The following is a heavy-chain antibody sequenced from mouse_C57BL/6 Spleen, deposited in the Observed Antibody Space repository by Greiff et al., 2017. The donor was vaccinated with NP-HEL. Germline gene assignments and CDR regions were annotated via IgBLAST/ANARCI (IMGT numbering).Heavy chain of an antibody. D-gene: IGHD2-5*01. Sequence: QVQLQQSGAELAKPGASVKLSCKASGYTFTSYWMHWVKQRPGQGLEWIGYINPSSGYTKYNQKFKDKATLTADKSSSTAYMQLSSLTYEDSAVYYCARGDYSKGDAMDYWGQGTSVTVSS. CDR3: ARGDYSKGDAMDY. V-gene: IGHV1-7*01. CDR1: GYTFTSYW. CDR2: INPSSGYT. J-gene: IGHJ4*01.